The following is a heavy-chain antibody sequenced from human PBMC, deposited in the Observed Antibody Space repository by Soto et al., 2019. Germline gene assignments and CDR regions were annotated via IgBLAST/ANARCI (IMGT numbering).Heavy chain of an antibody. D-gene: IGHD3-3*01. V-gene: IGHV3-15*07. CDR3: TPRITIVGVVPIDG. Sequence: PGGSLRLSCAASGFTFTNAWMNWVRHAPWKGLEWVGRIKSKTDDGTTDYAAPVKGRFTISRDDSKNTLYLQMNNLKAQDAGVYYCTPRITIVGVVPIDGGGQGTLVTVSS. CDR1: GFTFTNAW. J-gene: IGHJ4*02. CDR2: IKSKTDDGTT.